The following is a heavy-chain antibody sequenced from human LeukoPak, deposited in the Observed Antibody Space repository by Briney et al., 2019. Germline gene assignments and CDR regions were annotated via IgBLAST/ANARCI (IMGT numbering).Heavy chain of an antibody. D-gene: IGHD3-22*01. J-gene: IGHJ3*02. Sequence: PSETLSLTCTVSGGSISSGGYYWSWIRQHQGKGLEWIGYIYYSGSTYYNPSLKSRVTISVDTSKNQFSLKLSSVTAADTAVYYCARDSYYDSSSIWGQGTMVTVSS. CDR2: IYYSGST. CDR3: ARDSYYDSSSI. V-gene: IGHV4-31*03. CDR1: GGSISSGGYY.